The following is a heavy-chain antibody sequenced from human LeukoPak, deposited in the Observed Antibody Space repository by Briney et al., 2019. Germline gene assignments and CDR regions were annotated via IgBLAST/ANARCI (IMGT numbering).Heavy chain of an antibody. D-gene: IGHD2-2*01. CDR3: ARSDSTKLYYFDY. CDR2: INTNTGNP. V-gene: IGHV7-4-1*02. CDR1: GYTYTSYA. J-gene: IGHJ4*02. Sequence: ASVKVSCKASGYTYTSYAMNWVRQAPGQGLEWMGWINTNTGNPTYAQGFTGRFVFSLDTSVSTAYLQISSLKAENTAVYYCARSDSTKLYYFDYWGQGTLVTVSS.